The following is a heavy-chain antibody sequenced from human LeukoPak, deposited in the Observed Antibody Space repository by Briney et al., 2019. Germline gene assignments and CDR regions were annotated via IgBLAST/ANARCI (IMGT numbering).Heavy chain of an antibody. V-gene: IGHV3-30*18. J-gene: IGHJ3*02. CDR3: AKVLSGLRYFDWLSDAFDI. CDR2: ISYDGSNK. D-gene: IGHD3-9*01. Sequence: GGSLRLSCAVSGFTFSSYGMHWVRQAPGKGLEWAAVISYDGSNKYYADSVKGRFTISRDNSKNTLYLQMNSLRAEDTAVYYCAKVLSGLRYFDWLSDAFDIWGQGTTVTVSS. CDR1: GFTFSSYG.